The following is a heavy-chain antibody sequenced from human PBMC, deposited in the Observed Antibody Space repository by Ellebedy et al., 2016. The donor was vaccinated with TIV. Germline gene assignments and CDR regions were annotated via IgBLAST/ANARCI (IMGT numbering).Heavy chain of an antibody. Sequence: SVKVSXKASGGTFSSYAISWVRQAPGQGLEWMGRIIPILGIANYAQKFQGRVTITADKSTSTAYMELSSLRSEDTAVYYCARDYGDSFDYWGQGTLVTVSS. CDR3: ARDYGDSFDY. CDR2: IIPILGIA. CDR1: GGTFSSYA. V-gene: IGHV1-69*04. D-gene: IGHD4-17*01. J-gene: IGHJ4*02.